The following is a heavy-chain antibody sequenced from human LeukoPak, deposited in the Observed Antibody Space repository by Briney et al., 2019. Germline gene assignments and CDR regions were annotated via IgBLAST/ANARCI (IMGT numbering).Heavy chain of an antibody. D-gene: IGHD3-16*02. J-gene: IGHJ4*02. CDR3: ARDDYDYVWGSYRFDY. Sequence: EPSETLSLTCTVSGGSISSYYWSWSRQPAGKGLEWIGRIYTSGSTNYNPSLKSRVTMSVDTSKNQFSLKLSSVTAADTAVYYCARDDYDYVWGSYRFDYWGQGTLVTVSS. V-gene: IGHV4-4*07. CDR2: IYTSGST. CDR1: GGSISSYY.